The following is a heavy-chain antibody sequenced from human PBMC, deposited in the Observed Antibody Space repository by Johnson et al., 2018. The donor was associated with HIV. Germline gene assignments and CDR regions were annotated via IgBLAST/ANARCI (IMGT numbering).Heavy chain of an antibody. Sequence: QVQLVESGGGVVQPGRSLRLSCAASGFTFSSYAMHWVRQAPGKGLEWVAVISYDGSNKYYADSVKGRFPLSRDNSKNTLYLQMNSLRAEDTAVYYCATISVIPSRVNDAFDIWGQGTMVTVSS. D-gene: IGHD3-16*02. J-gene: IGHJ3*02. CDR3: ATISVIPSRVNDAFDI. CDR2: ISYDGSNK. V-gene: IGHV3-30*04. CDR1: GFTFSSYA.